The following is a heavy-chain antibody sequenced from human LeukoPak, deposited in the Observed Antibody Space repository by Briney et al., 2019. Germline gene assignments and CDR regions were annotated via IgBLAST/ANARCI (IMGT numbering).Heavy chain of an antibody. V-gene: IGHV3-48*03. J-gene: IGHJ5*02. CDR1: GFTFSSYE. CDR3: ASSPYDYVWGSPGP. CDR2: ISSSGSTI. D-gene: IGHD3-16*01. Sequence: PGGSLRLSCAASGFTFSSYEMNWVRQAPGKGLEWVSYISSSGSTIYYADSVKGRFTISRGNAKNSLYLQMNSLRAEDTAVYYCASSPYDYVWGSPGPWGQGTLVTVSS.